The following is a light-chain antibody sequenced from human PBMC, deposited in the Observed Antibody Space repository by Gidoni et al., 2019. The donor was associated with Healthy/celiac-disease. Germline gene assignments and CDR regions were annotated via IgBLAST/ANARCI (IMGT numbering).Light chain of an antibody. J-gene: IGLJ3*02. Sequence: QSVLTQPPSASGTPGQRVTISCSGSSSNIGSNTVNWYQQLPGTAPNLLIYSNTQRPSGVPDRVSGSKSGISASLTISGLQSEDEADYYCAAWDDSLNVWVFGGGTKLTVL. CDR1: SSNIGSNT. CDR3: AAWDDSLNVWV. CDR2: SNT. V-gene: IGLV1-44*01.